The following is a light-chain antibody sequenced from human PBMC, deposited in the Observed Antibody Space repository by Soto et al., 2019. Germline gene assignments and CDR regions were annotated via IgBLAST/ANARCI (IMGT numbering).Light chain of an antibody. CDR2: GAS. Sequence: EIVLTQSPGTLSLSPGERATLSCRASQSVSSSYLAWYQQKLGQAPRLLIYGASSRATGIPDRFSGSGSGTDFTLSSSRLEPEDLAVYYCQQYGSSRNTFGQGTKLEIK. J-gene: IGKJ2*01. CDR3: QQYGSSRNT. V-gene: IGKV3-20*01. CDR1: QSVSSSY.